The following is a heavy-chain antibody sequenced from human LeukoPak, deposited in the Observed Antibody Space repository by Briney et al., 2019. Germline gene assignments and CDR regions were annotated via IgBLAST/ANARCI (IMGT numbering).Heavy chain of an antibody. Sequence: AASVTVSCKASGYTFTSYAMHWVRQAPGQRLEWMGWINAGNGNTKYSQKFQGRVTITRDTSASTAYMELSSLRSEDTAVYYCARVPMRYSGYDNWGQGTLVTVSS. CDR2: INAGNGNT. V-gene: IGHV1-3*01. CDR1: GYTFTSYA. J-gene: IGHJ4*02. D-gene: IGHD5-12*01. CDR3: ARVPMRYSGYDN.